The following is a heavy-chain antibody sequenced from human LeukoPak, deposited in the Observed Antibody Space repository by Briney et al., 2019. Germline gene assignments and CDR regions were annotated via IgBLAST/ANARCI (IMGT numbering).Heavy chain of an antibody. CDR3: AGRPTGYSSGYIH. V-gene: IGHV3-23*01. J-gene: IGHJ4*02. D-gene: IGHD5-18*01. Sequence: GGSLRPSCVASGITFSNCAVSWVRQAPEKGLDWVSVISGSAHKIRYADSVKGRFTISRDNSENIVYLQMNNLRVEDTAVYYCAGRPTGYSSGYIHWGQGTLVTVSS. CDR1: GITFSNCA. CDR2: ISGSAHKI.